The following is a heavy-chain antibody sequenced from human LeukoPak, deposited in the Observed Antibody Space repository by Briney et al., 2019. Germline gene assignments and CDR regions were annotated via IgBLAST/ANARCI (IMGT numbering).Heavy chain of an antibody. CDR3: ARDNEGYSSSYSIIYYFDY. Sequence: GGSLRLSCAASGFTFSSYWMSWVRQAPGKGLEWVANINQDGSEKYYVDSVKGRFTISRDNAKNSLYLQMNSLRAEDTAVYYCARDNEGYSSSYSIIYYFDYWGQGTLVTVSS. CDR1: GFTFSSYW. J-gene: IGHJ4*02. V-gene: IGHV3-7*01. CDR2: INQDGSEK. D-gene: IGHD6-13*01.